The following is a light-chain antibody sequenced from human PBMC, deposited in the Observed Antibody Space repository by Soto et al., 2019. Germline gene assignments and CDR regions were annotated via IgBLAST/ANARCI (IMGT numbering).Light chain of an antibody. CDR3: QQYDTSPRT. CDR2: GAS. CDR1: QSVSSNY. J-gene: IGKJ1*01. V-gene: IGKV3-20*01. Sequence: EVLLTQSPGTLSLSPGERATLSCRASQSVSSNYLAWYQQKSGQAPRLLIYGASNRATGIPDRFSGSGSGTHFTLTLRRLEPEDFAVYSCQQYDTSPRTFGQGTKVEFK.